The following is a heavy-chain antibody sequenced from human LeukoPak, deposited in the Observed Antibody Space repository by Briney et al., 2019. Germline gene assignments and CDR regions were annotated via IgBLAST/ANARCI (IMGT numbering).Heavy chain of an antibody. J-gene: IGHJ4*02. CDR2: IHRSGSP. V-gene: IGHV4-4*02. CDR1: LDSTTSNF. D-gene: IGHD3-10*01. CDR3: ARVKAIRGRGIIISNYFDY. Sequence: SETLSLTCTVSLDSTTSNFWSWVRQPPGKGLEWIGEIHRSGSPNYNPSLQSRVTISIDRSRNQIALELSSVTAADTAVYYCARVKAIRGRGIIISNYFDYWGQGTLVTVSS.